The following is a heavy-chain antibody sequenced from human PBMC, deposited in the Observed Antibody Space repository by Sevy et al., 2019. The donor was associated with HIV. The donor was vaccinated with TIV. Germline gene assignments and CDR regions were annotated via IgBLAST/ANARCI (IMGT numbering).Heavy chain of an antibody. CDR2: TWYDGSTK. D-gene: IGHD5-18*01. J-gene: IGHJ6*02. V-gene: IGHV3-33*01. Sequence: GGSLRLSCAASGFTFSSYGMHWVRRAPGKGLEWVALTWYDGSTKFYADSVKGRFTISRDKSKNILSLQMNSLRADDTAVYYCARVRSIYVDTTHYYAMDVWGQGTTVTVSS. CDR3: ARVRSIYVDTTHYYAMDV. CDR1: GFTFSSYG.